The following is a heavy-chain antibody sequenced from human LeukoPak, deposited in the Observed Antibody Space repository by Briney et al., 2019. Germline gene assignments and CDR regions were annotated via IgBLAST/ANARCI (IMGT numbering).Heavy chain of an antibody. D-gene: IGHD6-13*01. V-gene: IGHV4-39*07. CDR1: GGSISSSSYY. CDR3: ARGIAALFDP. CDR2: IYYSGSA. Sequence: SETLSLTCTVSGGSISSSSYYWGWIRQPPGKGLEWIGSIYYSGSAYYNPSLKSRVTISVDTSKNQFSLKLSSVTAADTAVYYCARGIAALFDPWGQGTLVTVSS. J-gene: IGHJ5*02.